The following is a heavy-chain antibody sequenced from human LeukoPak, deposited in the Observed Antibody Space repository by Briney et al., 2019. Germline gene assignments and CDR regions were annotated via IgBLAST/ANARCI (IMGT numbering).Heavy chain of an antibody. Sequence: SETLSLTCTVSGGSISSSSYYWGWIRQPPGKGLEWIGSIYYSGSTYCNPSLKSRVTISVDTSKNQFSLKLSSVTAADTAVYYCARRYCSGGSCYLDYWGQGTLVTVSS. CDR1: GGSISSSSYY. CDR2: IYYSGST. J-gene: IGHJ4*02. V-gene: IGHV4-39*01. CDR3: ARRYCSGGSCYLDY. D-gene: IGHD2-15*01.